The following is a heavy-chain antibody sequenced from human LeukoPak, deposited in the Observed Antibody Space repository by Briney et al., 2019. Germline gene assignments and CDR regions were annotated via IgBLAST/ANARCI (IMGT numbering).Heavy chain of an antibody. J-gene: IGHJ4*02. V-gene: IGHV1-2*02. Sequence: ASVKVSCKASGYTFTVYYMHWVRQAPGQGLEGRGWINPNSGGTNYAQKFQGRVTMTRDTSISTAYMELSRLRSDDTAVYYCARENSVDTAMDYWGQGTLVTVSS. D-gene: IGHD5-18*01. CDR1: GYTFTVYY. CDR3: ARENSVDTAMDY. CDR2: INPNSGGT.